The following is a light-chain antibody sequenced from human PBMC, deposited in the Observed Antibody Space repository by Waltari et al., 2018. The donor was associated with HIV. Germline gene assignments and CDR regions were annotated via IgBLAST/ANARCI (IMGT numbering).Light chain of an antibody. CDR3: SSYVGSSTSWL. Sequence: QSAVTQPASASGSPAQSIVISCTGTRDHVGSSNYVSWYQQHPGKVPKLVIYDVTSRPSGVSNRFSGSKSGNTASLTISGLRADDEADYYCSSYVGSSTSWLFGGGTKLTV. J-gene: IGLJ3*02. CDR2: DVT. CDR1: RDHVGSSNY. V-gene: IGLV2-14*03.